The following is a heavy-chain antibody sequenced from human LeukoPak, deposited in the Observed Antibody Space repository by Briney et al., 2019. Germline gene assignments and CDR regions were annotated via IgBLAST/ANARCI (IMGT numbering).Heavy chain of an antibody. CDR3: ARRVSYGDFDY. Sequence: ASVKVSCKASGYTFTSYDVNWVRQATGQGLEWMGWMNPNSGNTGYAQKFQGRVTITRNTSMSTAYMQLSSLRFEDTAVYYCARRVSYGDFDYWGQGTLVTVSS. CDR2: MNPNSGNT. CDR1: GYTFTSYD. V-gene: IGHV1-8*01. D-gene: IGHD4-17*01. J-gene: IGHJ4*02.